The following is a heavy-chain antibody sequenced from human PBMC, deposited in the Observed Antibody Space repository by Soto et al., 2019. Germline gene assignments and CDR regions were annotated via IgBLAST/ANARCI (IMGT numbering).Heavy chain of an antibody. CDR1: GGTFSSYT. Sequence: QVQLVQSGAEVKKPRSSVKVSCKASGGTFSSYTISWVRQAPGQGLEWMGRIIPILGIANYAQKFQGRVTITADKTKSPAYMELGSLRSEDTAVYYCARAWFGELLSVGPSTYGMDVWGQGTTSTVSS. CDR2: IIPILGIA. V-gene: IGHV1-69*02. CDR3: ARAWFGELLSVGPSTYGMDV. D-gene: IGHD3-10*01. J-gene: IGHJ6*02.